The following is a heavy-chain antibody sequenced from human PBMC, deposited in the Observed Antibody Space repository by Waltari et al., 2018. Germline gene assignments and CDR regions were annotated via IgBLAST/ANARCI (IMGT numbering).Heavy chain of an antibody. D-gene: IGHD1-1*01. V-gene: IGHV4-4*07. CDR3: ARERRTGTRPGMDV. J-gene: IGHJ6*04. CDR1: GGSISSYS. CDR2: IYTSGST. Sequence: QVQLQESGPGLVRPSETLSLTCTVSGGSISSYSWSWIRQPAGKGLEWIGRIYTSGSTNYNPSLKSRVTMSVDTSKNQFSLKLSSVTAADTAVYYCARERRTGTRPGMDVWGKGTTVTVSS.